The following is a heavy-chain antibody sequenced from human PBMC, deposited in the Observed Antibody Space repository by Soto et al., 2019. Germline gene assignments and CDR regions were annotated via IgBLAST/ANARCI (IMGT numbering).Heavy chain of an antibody. Sequence: EVQLVESGGGLVQPGGSLRLSCAASGFTFSSYWMNWLRQAPGKGLVWVSRINSDGSTTGYVDSVKGRFTISRDNAKNTLYLQMNSLRAEDTAVYYCARRDQIAYYYGMDVWGQGTTVTVSS. CDR1: GFTFSSYW. D-gene: IGHD2-21*01. CDR3: ARRDQIAYYYGMDV. V-gene: IGHV3-74*01. CDR2: INSDGSTT. J-gene: IGHJ6*02.